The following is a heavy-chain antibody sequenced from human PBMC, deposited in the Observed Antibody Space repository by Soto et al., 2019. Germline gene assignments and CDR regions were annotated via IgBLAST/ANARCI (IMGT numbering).Heavy chain of an antibody. CDR1: GYTFTGYY. J-gene: IGHJ5*02. CDR3: ARAPNPYSSSSGWFDP. Sequence: VASVKVSCKASGYTFTGYYMHWVRQAPGQGLEWMGWINPNSGGTNYAQKFQGRVTMTRDTSISTAYMELSRLRSDDTAMYYCARAPNPYSSSSGWFDPWGQGTLVTVSS. V-gene: IGHV1-2*02. D-gene: IGHD6-6*01. CDR2: INPNSGGT.